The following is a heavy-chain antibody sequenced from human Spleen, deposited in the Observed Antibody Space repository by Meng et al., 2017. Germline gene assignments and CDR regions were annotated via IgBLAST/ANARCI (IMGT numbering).Heavy chain of an antibody. V-gene: IGHV3-74*01. CDR2: INGDGSDI. D-gene: IGHD3-10*01. J-gene: IGHJ4*02. CDR1: GFTLSTYW. CDR3: AKDRGAATTSYAEHKRDELDY. Sequence: GGSLRLSCAASGFTLSTYWMHWVRQAPGKGLVWVSRINGDGSDISYADSVKGRFTISRDNAKNTLYLQMNSLRAEDTAVYYCAKDRGAATTSYAEHKRDELDYWGQGTLVTVSS.